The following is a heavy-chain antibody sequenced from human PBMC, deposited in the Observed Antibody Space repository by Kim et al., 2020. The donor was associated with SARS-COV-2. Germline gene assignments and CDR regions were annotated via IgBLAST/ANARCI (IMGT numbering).Heavy chain of an antibody. Sequence: GGSLRLSCAASGFTFSDHYMDWVRQAPGKGLEWVGRTRNKANSYTTEYAASVKGRFTISRDDSKNSLYLQMNSLKTEDTAVYYCARVGIVVVPAAATRYYYGMDVWGQGTTVTVSS. V-gene: IGHV3-72*01. J-gene: IGHJ6*02. D-gene: IGHD2-2*01. CDR1: GFTFSDHY. CDR3: ARVGIVVVPAAATRYYYGMDV. CDR2: TRNKANSYTT.